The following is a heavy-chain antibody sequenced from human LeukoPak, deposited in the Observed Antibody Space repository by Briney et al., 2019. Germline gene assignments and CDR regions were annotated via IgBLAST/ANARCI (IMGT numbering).Heavy chain of an antibody. V-gene: IGHV3-9*01. D-gene: IGHD3-22*01. Sequence: GGSLTLSCAASGLTFDDSAMHWVRQATARGLEWVSGISWNTASIAYADSVKGRFTISRDNAKNSLYLQMNSLRAEDTAFYYCAKSPYYYDSSGYYLNWYFDLWGRGTLVTVSS. CDR1: GLTFDDSA. J-gene: IGHJ2*01. CDR2: ISWNTASI. CDR3: AKSPYYYDSSGYYLNWYFDL.